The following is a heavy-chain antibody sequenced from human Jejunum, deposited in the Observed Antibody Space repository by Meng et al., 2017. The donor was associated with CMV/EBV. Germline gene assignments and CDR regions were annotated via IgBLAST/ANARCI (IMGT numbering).Heavy chain of an antibody. V-gene: IGHV1-46*01. CDR1: GYTFPTYQ. CDR3: AREYPSTFYFDY. CDR2: IFSNGNT. D-gene: IGHD1-1*01. J-gene: IGHJ4*02. Sequence: SSYASGYTFPTYQVHWVRHAPGQGLEYMGLIFSNGNTKHAQKFQGRLPLTRDTTTTTVYMELSGLRSDDTAVYFCAREYPSTFYFDYWGQGTLVTVSS.